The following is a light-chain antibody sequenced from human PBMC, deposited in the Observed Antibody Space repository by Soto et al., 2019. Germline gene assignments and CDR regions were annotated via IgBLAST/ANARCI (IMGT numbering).Light chain of an antibody. CDR3: CSYAGSNVV. CDR1: SRDVGSYNL. V-gene: IGLV2-23*01. Sequence: QSALTQSASVSGSPGQSITISCTGTSRDVGSYNLVSWYQQHPGKAPKLMIYEGSKRPSGVSNRFSGSKSGNTASLTISGLQAEDEADYYCCSYAGSNVVFGGGTKLTVL. CDR2: EGS. J-gene: IGLJ2*01.